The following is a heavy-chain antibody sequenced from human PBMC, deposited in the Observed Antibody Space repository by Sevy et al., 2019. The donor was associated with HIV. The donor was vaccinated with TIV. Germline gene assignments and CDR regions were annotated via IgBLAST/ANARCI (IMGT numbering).Heavy chain of an antibody. V-gene: IGHV3-11*01. D-gene: IGHD5-18*01. CDR1: GFTFSDSY. CDR2: ISSGGTII. J-gene: IGHJ4*02. Sequence: GGSLRLSCAASGFTFSDSYMSWFRQAPGKGLEWVSYISSGGTIIYYGDSVKGRFPISRGNAKNSLYLQMNSLRAEDTAVYYCARARYNYGSFYFDYWGQGTLVTVSS. CDR3: ARARYNYGSFYFDY.